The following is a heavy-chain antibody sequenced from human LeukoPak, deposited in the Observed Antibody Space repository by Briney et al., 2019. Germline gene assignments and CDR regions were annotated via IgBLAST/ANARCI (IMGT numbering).Heavy chain of an antibody. CDR3: ARVSDDSSGYYYFRFDP. CDR1: GGSISSGSSY. D-gene: IGHD3-22*01. J-gene: IGHJ5*02. V-gene: IGHV4-61*02. CDR2: IYVGGST. Sequence: PSETLSLTCTVSGGSISSGSSYCSWIRPPGGKGLEWGGRIYVGGSTNYNPSLESRVPISVGATKNSFSLKLSSVTAADTAVYYCARVSDDSSGYYYFRFDPWGQGTLVTVSS.